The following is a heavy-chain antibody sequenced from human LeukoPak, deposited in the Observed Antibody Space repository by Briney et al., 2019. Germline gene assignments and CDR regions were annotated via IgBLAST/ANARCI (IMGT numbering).Heavy chain of an antibody. J-gene: IGHJ4*02. V-gene: IGHV3-33*01. CDR1: GFTFSSYG. CDR3: ARLDDGGDYFDY. Sequence: GRSLRLSCAASGFTFSSYGMHWVRQAPGKGLEWVAVIWYDGSNKYYADSVKGRFTISRDNSKNTPYLQMNSLRAEDTAVYYCARLDDGGDYFDYWGQGTLVTVSS. CDR2: IWYDGSNK. D-gene: IGHD1-1*01.